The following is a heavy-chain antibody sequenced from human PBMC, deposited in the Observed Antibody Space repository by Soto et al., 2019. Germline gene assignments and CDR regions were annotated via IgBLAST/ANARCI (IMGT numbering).Heavy chain of an antibody. CDR1: GFTFSSSG. J-gene: IGHJ6*02. CDR3: AKEGCSSPSRVASLDV. Sequence: PGGSLRLSCAASGFTFSSSGMHWVRQAPGKGLEWVAVISYDGSKKYYADSVKGRFTISRDNSKDSVYLQMNSLRPGDTAVYYCAKEGCSSPSRVASLDVSGRGPTLTVSS. CDR2: ISYDGSKK. V-gene: IGHV3-30*18. D-gene: IGHD2-2*01.